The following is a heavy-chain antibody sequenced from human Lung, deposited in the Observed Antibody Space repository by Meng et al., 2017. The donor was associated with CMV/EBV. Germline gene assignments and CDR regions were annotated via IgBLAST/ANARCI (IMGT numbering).Heavy chain of an antibody. V-gene: IGHV3-21*01. Sequence: GGSXRLXXAASGFPFERYGINWVRQAPGQGLEWVSSISSSSSHIHYADPVKGRFTISRDYATNSVFLQMNTLRVDDTALYYCARDQGLVFGEVIPYFDYXGQGXPVTVSS. CDR1: GFPFERYG. J-gene: IGHJ4*02. CDR3: ARDQGLVFGEVIPYFDY. CDR2: ISSSSSHI. D-gene: IGHD3-3*01.